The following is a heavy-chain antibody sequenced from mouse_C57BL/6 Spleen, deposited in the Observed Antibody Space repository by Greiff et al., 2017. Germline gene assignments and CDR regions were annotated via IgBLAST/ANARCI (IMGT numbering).Heavy chain of an antibody. CDR1: GFTFSSYT. Sequence: EVKVVESGGGLVKPGGSLKLSCAASGFTFSSYTMSWVRQTPEKRLEWVATISGGGGNTYSPASVKGRFTISRDNAKNTLYLQMSSLRSEDTALYYCARRSTGDFAYWGQGTLVTVSA. CDR3: ARRSTGDFAY. D-gene: IGHD1-1*01. V-gene: IGHV5-9*01. CDR2: ISGGGGNT. J-gene: IGHJ3*01.